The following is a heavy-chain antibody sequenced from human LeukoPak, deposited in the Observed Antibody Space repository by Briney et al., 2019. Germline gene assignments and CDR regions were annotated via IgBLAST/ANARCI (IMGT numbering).Heavy chain of an antibody. CDR3: ARVRWGYSSSSGDYFDY. Sequence: SETLSLTCTVSGGSISSYYWSWIRQPPGKGLEWIGYIYYSGSTNYNPSLKSRVTISVDTSKNQFSLKLSSVTAADTAVYYCARVRWGYSSSSGDYFDYWGQGTLVTVSP. V-gene: IGHV4-59*01. D-gene: IGHD6-6*01. J-gene: IGHJ4*02. CDR2: IYYSGST. CDR1: GGSISSYY.